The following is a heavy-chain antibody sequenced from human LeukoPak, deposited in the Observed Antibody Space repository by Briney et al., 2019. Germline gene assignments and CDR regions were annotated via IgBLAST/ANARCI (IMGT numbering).Heavy chain of an antibody. CDR2: IYYSGST. D-gene: IGHD3-3*01. CDR3: ASTIDYDFWSGYLSS. V-gene: IGHV4-30-4*08. CDR1: GGSISSGDYY. J-gene: IGHJ4*02. Sequence: PSQTLSLTCTVSGGSISSGDYYWSWIRQPPGKGLEWIGYIYYSGSTYYNPSLKSRVTISVDTSKNQFSLKLSSVTAADTAVYYCASTIDYDFWSGYLSSWGQGTLVTVSS.